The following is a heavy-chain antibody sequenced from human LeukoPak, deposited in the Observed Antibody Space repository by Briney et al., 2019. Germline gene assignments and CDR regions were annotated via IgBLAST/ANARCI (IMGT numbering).Heavy chain of an antibody. Sequence: GGSLRLSCAASGFTFSSYSMNWVRQAPGKGLEWVSSISSSSSYIYYADSVKGRFTISRDNAKNSLYPQMNSLRAEDTAVYYCARVSYGSGSYHFDYWGQGTLVTVSS. CDR2: ISSSSSYI. CDR1: GFTFSSYS. J-gene: IGHJ4*02. V-gene: IGHV3-21*01. D-gene: IGHD3-10*01. CDR3: ARVSYGSGSYHFDY.